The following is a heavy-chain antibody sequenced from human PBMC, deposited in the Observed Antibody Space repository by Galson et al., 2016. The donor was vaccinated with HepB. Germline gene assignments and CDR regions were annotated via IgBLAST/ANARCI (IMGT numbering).Heavy chain of an antibody. D-gene: IGHD5-18*01. CDR2: ISSNGGST. V-gene: IGHV3-64D*06. CDR3: VKGKIQLWVPLKCPFDC. CDR1: GFTFSSYA. J-gene: IGHJ4*02. Sequence: SCAVSGFTFSSYAMHWVRQAPGTGLQYVSAISSNGGSTDYADSVKGRFTISRDNSKNTVYLQMSSLRAEDTAVYYCVKGKIQLWVPLKCPFDCWGQGTLVTVSS.